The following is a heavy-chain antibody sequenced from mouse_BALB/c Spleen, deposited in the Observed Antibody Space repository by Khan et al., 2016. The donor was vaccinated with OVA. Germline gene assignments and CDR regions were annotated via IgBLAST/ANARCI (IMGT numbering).Heavy chain of an antibody. CDR2: IFPGTGTT. J-gene: IGHJ3*01. D-gene: IGHD2-1*01. V-gene: IGHV1S132*01. CDR1: GYTFTSYW. Sequence: VQLQESGAELVKPGASVKLSCKTSGYTFTSYWIQWVKQRPGQGPGWIGQIFPGTGTTYYNENLKGKAKLTVDTSSSTAYMQLSSLTSEDSAVYDCARGYFGNYEFVYWGQGTLVTVSP. CDR3: ARGYFGNYEFVY.